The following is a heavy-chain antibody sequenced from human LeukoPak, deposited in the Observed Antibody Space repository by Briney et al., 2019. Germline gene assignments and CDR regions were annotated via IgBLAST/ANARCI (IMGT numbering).Heavy chain of an antibody. Sequence: SETLSLTCAVSGGSISSSNWWSWVRQPPGKGLEWIGEIYHSGSTNYNPSLKSRVTMSVDRSKKQFSLRLTSVTAADTAMYYCAREDMIFGEFTFDFWGQGTLVTVSS. CDR2: IYHSGST. D-gene: IGHD3-10*01. J-gene: IGHJ4*02. V-gene: IGHV4-4*02. CDR3: AREDMIFGEFTFDF. CDR1: GGSISSSNW.